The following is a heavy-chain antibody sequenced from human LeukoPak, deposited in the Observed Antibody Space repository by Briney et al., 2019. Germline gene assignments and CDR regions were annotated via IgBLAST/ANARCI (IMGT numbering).Heavy chain of an antibody. Sequence: QSGGSLRLSCAASGFTFSRYWMSWVRQAPGKGLEWVAVISYDGNTKYYADSMKGRFTISRDNSENTLYLQMDSLRSEDTAVYYCGRGQSYDVLTGYLDYWGQGTLVTVSS. V-gene: IGHV3-30-3*01. J-gene: IGHJ4*02. CDR3: GRGQSYDVLTGYLDY. D-gene: IGHD3-9*01. CDR1: GFTFSRYW. CDR2: ISYDGNTK.